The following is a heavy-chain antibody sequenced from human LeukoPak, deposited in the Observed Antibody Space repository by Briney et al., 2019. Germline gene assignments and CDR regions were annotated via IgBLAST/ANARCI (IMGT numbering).Heavy chain of an antibody. J-gene: IGHJ3*02. CDR3: ARVIPDCTNGVCPAFDI. CDR1: GFTFDDYA. CDR2: IYHSGST. D-gene: IGHD2-8*01. Sequence: LRLSCAASGFTFDDYAMHWVRQAPGKGLEWIGYIYHSGSTYYNPSLKSRVTISVDRSKNQFSLKLSSVTAADTAVYYCARVIPDCTNGVCPAFDIWGQGTMVTVSS. V-gene: IGHV4-30-2*01.